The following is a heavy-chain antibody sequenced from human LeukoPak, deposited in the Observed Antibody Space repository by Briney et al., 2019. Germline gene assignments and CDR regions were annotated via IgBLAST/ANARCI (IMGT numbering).Heavy chain of an antibody. J-gene: IGHJ4*02. CDR2: IWYDGSNK. D-gene: IGHD6-13*01. CDR3: ARSPRVAAAGARYYFDY. CDR1: GFTFSSYG. Sequence: GGSLRLSCAASGFTFSSYGMHWVRQAPGKGLEWVAVIWYDGSNKYYADSVKGRFTISRDNSKNTLYLQTNSLRAEDTAVYYCARSPRVAAAGARYYFDYWGQGTLVTVSS. V-gene: IGHV3-33*01.